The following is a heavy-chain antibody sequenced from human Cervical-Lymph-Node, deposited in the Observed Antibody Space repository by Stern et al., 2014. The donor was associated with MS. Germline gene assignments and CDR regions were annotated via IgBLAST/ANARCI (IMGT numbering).Heavy chain of an antibody. CDR2: INSDESSP. CDR3: ARGQSSSSCSD. CDR1: GFTFSTYW. J-gene: IGHJ4*02. Sequence: EMQLVESGGGLVQPGGSLRLSCAASGFTFSTYWMYWVRPVPGKEMVWVSRINSDESSPTYADSVKGRFTISRDNAKNMLYLQMNSLRAEDTAVYYCARGQSSSSCSDWGQGPQVTVS. D-gene: IGHD6-13*01. V-gene: IGHV3-74*01.